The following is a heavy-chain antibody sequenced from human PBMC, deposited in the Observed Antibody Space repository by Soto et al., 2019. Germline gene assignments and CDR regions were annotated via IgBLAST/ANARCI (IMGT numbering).Heavy chain of an antibody. J-gene: IGHJ4*02. CDR2: MHGGDST. CDR1: GFTVCTTY. D-gene: IGHD6-25*01. CDR3: ARIFTGSVWHLDV. Sequence: PGGSLRLSCAACGFTVCTTYMTWVRQDPGKGLEWLSSMHGGDSTYYADSVKDRFFVSRDSSTNTLYLQMNGLRADDTAVYYCARIFTGSVWHLDVWGRGTLVTVSS. V-gene: IGHV3-66*01.